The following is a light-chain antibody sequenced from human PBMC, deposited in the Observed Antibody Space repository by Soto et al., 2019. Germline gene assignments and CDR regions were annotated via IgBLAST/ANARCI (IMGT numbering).Light chain of an antibody. CDR1: ISDVGTYKL. Sequence: LTQPASVSGSPGQSITISCTGTISDVGTYKLVSWYQQHPGKAPKLMIFEVNKRPSGVSNRFSGSKSGSTASLTISGLKVEDEADYYCCSSGGSPTYVFGTGTKVTVL. CDR2: EVN. CDR3: CSSGGSPTYV. J-gene: IGLJ1*01. V-gene: IGLV2-23*02.